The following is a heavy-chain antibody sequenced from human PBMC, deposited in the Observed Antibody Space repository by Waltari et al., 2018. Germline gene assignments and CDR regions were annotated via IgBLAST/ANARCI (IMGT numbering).Heavy chain of an antibody. CDR2: INTDTGNP. D-gene: IGHD6-6*01. CDR1: GYTFTNYP. V-gene: IGHV7-4-1*02. Sequence: QVQLVQSGSELKEPGASVKISCQASGYTFTNYPINWVRQAPGQGLEWMGWINTDTGNPTEAQGFTGRFVFSLDTSVSTAYLQISSLKAEDTAVYYCARKIGDTSSAWYFDLWGRGSLVTVSS. CDR3: ARKIGDTSSAWYFDL. J-gene: IGHJ2*01.